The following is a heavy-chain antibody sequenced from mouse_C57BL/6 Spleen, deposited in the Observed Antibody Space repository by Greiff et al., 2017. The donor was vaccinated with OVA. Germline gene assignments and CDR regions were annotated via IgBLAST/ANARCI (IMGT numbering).Heavy chain of an antibody. CDR3: ARFYGSNAMDY. J-gene: IGHJ4*01. CDR1: GYSFTGYF. V-gene: IGHV1-20*01. D-gene: IGHD1-1*01. Sequence: VQLKQSGPELVKPGDSVKISCKASGYSFTGYFMNWVMQSHGKSLEWIGRINPYNGDTFYNQKFKGKATLTVDKSSSTAHMELRSLTSEDSAVYYCARFYGSNAMDYWGQGTSVTVSS. CDR2: INPYNGDT.